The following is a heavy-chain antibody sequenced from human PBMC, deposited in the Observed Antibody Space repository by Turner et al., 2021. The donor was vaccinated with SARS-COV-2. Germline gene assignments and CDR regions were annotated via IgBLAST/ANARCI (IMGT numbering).Heavy chain of an antibody. D-gene: IGHD6-13*01. CDR1: GFTVSSNY. CDR3: AREAAAGNFHGWFDP. Sequence: EVQLVESGGGLVQPGGSLRLSCAASGFTVSSNYMSWVRQAPGKGLEWVSVMYSGGSTYYADSVKGRFTISRDNSKNTLYLQMNSLRVEDTAVYSCAREAAAGNFHGWFDPWGQGTLVTVSS. CDR2: MYSGGST. J-gene: IGHJ5*02. V-gene: IGHV3-66*01.